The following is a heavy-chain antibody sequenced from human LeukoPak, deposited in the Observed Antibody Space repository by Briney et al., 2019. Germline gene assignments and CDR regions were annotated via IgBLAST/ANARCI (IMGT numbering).Heavy chain of an antibody. CDR1: GFTFSNAW. Sequence: GGSLRLSCAASGFTFSNAWMSWVRQAPGKGLEWVGRIKSKTDGGTTDYAAPVKGRFTISRDDSKNTLYLQMYSLKTEDTAVYCCTTNAYSSGRDAFDIWGQGTMVTVSS. CDR3: TTNAYSSGRDAFDI. D-gene: IGHD6-19*01. J-gene: IGHJ3*02. V-gene: IGHV3-15*01. CDR2: IKSKTDGGTT.